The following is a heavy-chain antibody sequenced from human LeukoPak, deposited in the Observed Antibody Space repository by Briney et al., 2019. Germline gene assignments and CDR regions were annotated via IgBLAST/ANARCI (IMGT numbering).Heavy chain of an antibody. V-gene: IGHV4-61*02. D-gene: IGHD3-16*01. CDR1: SGSISGVNYY. CDR3: AKVGGWGNWFDP. CDR2: IFSTGTT. Sequence: PSETLSLTCTVSSGSISGVNYYWSWVRQPAGKGLEWIGRIFSTGTTTYNPSLQRRVTISVDTSKSQCSLKLTSVTAADTAVYYCAKVGGWGNWFDPWGQGILVTVSS. J-gene: IGHJ5*02.